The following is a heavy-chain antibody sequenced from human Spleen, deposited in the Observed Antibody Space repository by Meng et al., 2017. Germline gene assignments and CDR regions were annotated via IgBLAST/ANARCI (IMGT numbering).Heavy chain of an antibody. Sequence: SETLSLTCTVSGGSISSSSYYWGWIRQPPGKGLEWIGEINHSGSTNYNPSLKSRVTISVDTYKNQFSLKLSSVTAADTAVYYCAWYTPRDYGDYRGYYFDYWGQGTLVTVSS. D-gene: IGHD4-17*01. V-gene: IGHV4-39*07. CDR1: GGSISSSSYY. CDR3: AWYTPRDYGDYRGYYFDY. J-gene: IGHJ4*02. CDR2: INHSGST.